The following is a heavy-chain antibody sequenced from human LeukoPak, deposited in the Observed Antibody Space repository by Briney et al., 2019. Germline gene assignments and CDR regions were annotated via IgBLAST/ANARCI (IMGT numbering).Heavy chain of an antibody. CDR2: IYHSGST. V-gene: IGHV4-38-2*02. J-gene: IGHJ3*02. CDR3: ARGARNYDILTGFYTKPGAFDI. Sequence: SETLSLTCTVSGYSISSGYYWGWIRQPPGKGLEWIGSIYHSGSTYYNPSLKSRVTISVDTSKNQFSLKLSSVTAADTAVYYCARGARNYDILTGFYTKPGAFDIWGQGTMVTVSS. D-gene: IGHD3-9*01. CDR1: GYSISSGYY.